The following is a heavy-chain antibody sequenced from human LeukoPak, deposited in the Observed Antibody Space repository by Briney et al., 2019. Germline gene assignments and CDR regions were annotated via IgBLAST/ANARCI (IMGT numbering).Heavy chain of an antibody. CDR3: ASSLDYGDYQNWFDP. CDR2: IIPILGIA. D-gene: IGHD4-17*01. CDR1: GGTFTSYA. V-gene: IGHV1-69*04. J-gene: IGHJ5*02. Sequence: SVKVSCKASGGTFTSYAISWVRQAPGQGLEWMGRIIPILGIANYAQKFQGRVTISSDKSTSTAYMELSSLRSEDTAVYCCASSLDYGDYQNWFDPWGQGTLVTVSS.